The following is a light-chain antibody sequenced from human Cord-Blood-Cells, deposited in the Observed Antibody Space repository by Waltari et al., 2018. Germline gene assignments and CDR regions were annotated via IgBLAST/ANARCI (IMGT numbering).Light chain of an antibody. V-gene: IGLV2-8*01. J-gene: IGLJ2*01. CDR3: SPYAGSITLV. CDR1: SSVGGGFNY. CDR2: EIS. Sequence: QSALTQPPSASGSLGQSVTISCTGTSSVGGGFNYFSGHQQNPVKAPKFTIYEISKRASGLPDRSSGSKSGNTASRTVSGLQAEDEAHYYCSPYAGSITLVFGRGTKLTVL.